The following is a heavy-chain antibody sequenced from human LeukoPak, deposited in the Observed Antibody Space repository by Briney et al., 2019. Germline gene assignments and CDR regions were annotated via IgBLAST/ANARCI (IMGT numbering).Heavy chain of an antibody. CDR1: GGSISSSSYS. Sequence: SETLSLTCTVSGGSISSSSYSWGWIRQPPGKGLEWIGSIYYSGSTNYNPSLKSRVTISVDTSKNQFSLKLSSVTAADTAVYYCARGLLLDYYDYWGQGTLVTVSS. V-gene: IGHV4-39*07. D-gene: IGHD3-10*01. J-gene: IGHJ4*02. CDR2: IYYSGST. CDR3: ARGLLLDYYDY.